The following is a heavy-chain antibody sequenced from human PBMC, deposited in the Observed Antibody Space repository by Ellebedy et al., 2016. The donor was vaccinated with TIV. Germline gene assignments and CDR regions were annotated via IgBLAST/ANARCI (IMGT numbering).Heavy chain of an antibody. CDR1: GFTFSSYY. CDR2: ISYDGSKR. CDR3: AKVPVGFCSNGPCSYFDD. V-gene: IGHV3-30*18. J-gene: IGHJ4*02. D-gene: IGHD2-8*01. Sequence: PGGSLRLSCAASGFTFSSYYMHWVRQAPGKGLEWVAVISYDGSKRYYVGSVQGRFAISRDDSKKTLYLELNSLRPEDADVYYCAKVPVGFCSNGPCSYFDDWGLGTLVTVSS.